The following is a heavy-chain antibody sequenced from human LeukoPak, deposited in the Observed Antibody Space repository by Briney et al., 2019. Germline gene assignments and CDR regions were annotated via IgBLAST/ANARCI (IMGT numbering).Heavy chain of an antibody. CDR2: IYNSGST. CDR3: ASRQTYYYDSSGYYLFDY. D-gene: IGHD3-22*01. V-gene: IGHV4-59*08. Sequence: SETLSLTCTVSGDSFSYFYWSWIRQPPGKGLEWIGYIYNSGSTNYNPSLKSRVTISLDTSKNQFSLKLSSVTAADTAVYYCASRQTYYYDSSGYYLFDYWGQGTLVTVSS. J-gene: IGHJ4*02. CDR1: GDSFSYFY.